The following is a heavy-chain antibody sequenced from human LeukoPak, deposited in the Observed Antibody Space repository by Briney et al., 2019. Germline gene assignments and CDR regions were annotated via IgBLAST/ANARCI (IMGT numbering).Heavy chain of an antibody. CDR1: GFTFSSYV. CDR2: ISHDGII. V-gene: IGHV3-74*01. Sequence: GRSLRLSCETAGFTFSSYVMHWVRRTPGKGLVWVSRISHDGIISYADSVKGRFTISRDNAKDSLYLQMNSLRAEDTAVYYCARALTTLTYEGYWGQGTLVTVSS. D-gene: IGHD1-1*01. CDR3: ARALTTLTYEGY. J-gene: IGHJ4*02.